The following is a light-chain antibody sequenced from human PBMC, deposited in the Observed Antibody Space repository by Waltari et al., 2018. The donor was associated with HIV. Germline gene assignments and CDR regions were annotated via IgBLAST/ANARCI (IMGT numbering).Light chain of an antibody. J-gene: IGLJ3*02. V-gene: IGLV2-14*01. CDR2: EVS. CDR3: SSYTSSSTRV. CDR1: SSDVGGYNY. Sequence: QSALTQPASVSGSPGQSITISCTGTSSDVGGYNYVSWYQQHPGKAPKLMIYEVSNRPSGVSNRLSGSKSGNTASLTISGLQAEDEADYYCSSYTSSSTRVFGGGTNLTVL.